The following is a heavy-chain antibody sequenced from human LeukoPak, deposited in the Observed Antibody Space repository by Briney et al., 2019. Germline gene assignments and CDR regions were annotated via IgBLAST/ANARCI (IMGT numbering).Heavy chain of an antibody. CDR2: ITWDGGGT. CDR1: GFTFDDYA. CDR3: AKEDFDY. Sequence: GGSLRLSCAASGFTFDDYAMHWVRQVPGKGLEWVSLITWDGGGTYYADSVKGRFTISRDNRKSSLHLEMNSLRLEDTAFYYCAKEDFDYWGQGTLVTVSS. J-gene: IGHJ4*02. V-gene: IGHV3-43D*03.